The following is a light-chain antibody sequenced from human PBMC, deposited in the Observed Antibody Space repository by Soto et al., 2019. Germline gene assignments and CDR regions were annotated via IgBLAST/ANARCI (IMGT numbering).Light chain of an antibody. CDR1: QGSSND. CDR2: AAS. J-gene: IGKJ1*01. V-gene: IGKV1-6*01. Sequence: AIPMTQAPSSLSASVRDRVTIYGRASQGSSNDLAWYQQNPGRAPKLLIFAASNLQSGFPSRFSGSGSGTDFTLTISRLQPEDFATYYCLQLYNFSWTFGQGTKVEIK. CDR3: LQLYNFSWT.